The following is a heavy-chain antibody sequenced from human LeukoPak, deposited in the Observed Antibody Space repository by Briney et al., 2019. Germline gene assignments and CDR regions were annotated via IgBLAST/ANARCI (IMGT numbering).Heavy chain of an antibody. V-gene: IGHV4-59*01. D-gene: IGHD4-23*01. Sequence: PSETLSLTCTVSGGSISSYYWSWIRQPPGKGLEWIGYIYYSGSTNYNPSLKSRVTISVDTSKNQFSLKLSSVTAADTAVYYCARGGWYGGNEFPYWGQGTLVTVSS. J-gene: IGHJ4*02. CDR3: ARGGWYGGNEFPY. CDR2: IYYSGST. CDR1: GGSISSYY.